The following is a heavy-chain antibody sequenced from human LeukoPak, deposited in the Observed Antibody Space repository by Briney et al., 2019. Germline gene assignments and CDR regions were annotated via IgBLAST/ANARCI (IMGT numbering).Heavy chain of an antibody. CDR2: IYFGGTT. V-gene: IGHV3-53*01. Sequence: GGSLRLSCAASGFTVSSDYMTWVRQAPGQGLEWVSVIYFGGTTYYADSVKGRFTISRDNSKNTVYLQMNSLRVEDTAVYYCARGDGVYVYWGQGTLVTVSS. J-gene: IGHJ4*02. CDR1: GFTVSSDY. CDR3: ARGDGVYVY. D-gene: IGHD5/OR15-5a*01.